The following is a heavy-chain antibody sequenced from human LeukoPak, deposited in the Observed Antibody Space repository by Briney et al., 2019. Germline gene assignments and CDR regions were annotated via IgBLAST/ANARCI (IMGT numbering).Heavy chain of an antibody. V-gene: IGHV3-7*03. CDR1: GFTFSSYW. Sequence: GGSLRLSCAASGFTFSSYWMNWARQAPGKGLEWVASINHNGNVNYYVDSVKGRFTISRDNAKNSLYLQMNSLRAEDTAVYYCARVVYCSGGSCHIFAFDIWGRGTMVTVSS. J-gene: IGHJ3*02. CDR3: ARVVYCSGGSCHIFAFDI. D-gene: IGHD2-15*01. CDR2: INHNGNVN.